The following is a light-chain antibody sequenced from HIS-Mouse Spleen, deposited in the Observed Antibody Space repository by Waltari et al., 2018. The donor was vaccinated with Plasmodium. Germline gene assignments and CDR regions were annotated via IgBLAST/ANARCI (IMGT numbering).Light chain of an antibody. Sequence: QSALTQPRSVSGSPGQSVTISCTGTSSDVGGYNYVSCYQQHPVKAPKLMIYDVSKRPSGVPDRFSGSKSGNTASLTISGLQAEDEADYYCCSYAGSYTLVFGGGTKLTVL. CDR3: CSYAGSYTLV. V-gene: IGLV2-11*01. CDR1: SSDVGGYNY. CDR2: DVS. J-gene: IGLJ2*01.